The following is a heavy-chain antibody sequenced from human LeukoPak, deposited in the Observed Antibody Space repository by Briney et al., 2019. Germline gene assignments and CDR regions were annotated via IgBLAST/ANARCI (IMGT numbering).Heavy chain of an antibody. CDR3: ARRTKETSGWAFDY. V-gene: IGHV4-34*01. Sequence: SETLSLTCAVYGGSFSGYYWSWIRQPPGKGLEWIGEINHSGSTNYNPSLKSRVTISVDTSKNQFSLKLSSVTAADTAVYYCARRTKETSGWAFDYWGQGTLVTVSS. D-gene: IGHD6-19*01. CDR1: GGSFSGYY. J-gene: IGHJ4*02. CDR2: INHSGST.